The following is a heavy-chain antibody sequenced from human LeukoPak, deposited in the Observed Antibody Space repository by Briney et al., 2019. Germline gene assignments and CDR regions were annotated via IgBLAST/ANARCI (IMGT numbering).Heavy chain of an antibody. J-gene: IGHJ4*02. D-gene: IGHD1-26*01. CDR2: ISASGHAT. Sequence: GGSLRLSCAASGFTFSSYAMSWVRQAPGKGLEAPGKGLEWVSTISASGHATYYPDSVRRRFTISRDNSKSTLHLQMDSLRAEDSALYYCAKWPEGATPKFHHWGQGTLVTVSS. V-gene: IGHV3-23*01. CDR1: GFTFSSYA. CDR3: AKWPEGATPKFHH.